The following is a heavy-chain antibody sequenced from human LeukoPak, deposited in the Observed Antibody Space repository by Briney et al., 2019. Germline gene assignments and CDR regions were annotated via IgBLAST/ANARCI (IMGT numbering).Heavy chain of an antibody. J-gene: IGHJ4*02. Sequence: PGGSLRLSCAASGFTFSSSWMHWVRQVPGMGLVWVAHIKSDGSDIKYAASVKGRFTISRDNAKNTMYLQMNSLRVEDTAVYHCVKGGPLGSFWGQGTLVTVSS. CDR3: VKGGPLGSF. V-gene: IGHV3-74*01. CDR2: IKSDGSDI. CDR1: GFTFSSSW. D-gene: IGHD1-26*01.